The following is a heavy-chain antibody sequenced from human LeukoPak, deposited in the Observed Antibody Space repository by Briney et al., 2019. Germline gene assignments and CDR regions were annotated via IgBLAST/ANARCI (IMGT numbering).Heavy chain of an antibody. CDR1: GFPFSSYA. Sequence: GGSLRLSCSAAGFPFSSYAMHWVRQAPGKGLEYVSAISDSGGSTYYEDSVKGRFTISRDNSKNTMYLQMSSLRAEDTAVYFCVRGYSFGPYGMEVWGQGTTVTVSS. D-gene: IGHD2-15*01. CDR2: ISDSGGST. V-gene: IGHV3-64D*09. CDR3: VRGYSFGPYGMEV. J-gene: IGHJ6*02.